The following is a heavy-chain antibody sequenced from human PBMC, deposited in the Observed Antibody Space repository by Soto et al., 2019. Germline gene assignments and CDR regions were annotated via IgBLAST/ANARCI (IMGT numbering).Heavy chain of an antibody. J-gene: IGHJ4*02. V-gene: IGHV4-59*01. CDR3: ARPSYYYDSSGLDY. CDR2: IYYSGST. D-gene: IGHD3-22*01. Sequence: SETLSLTCTVSGGSISSYYWSWIRQPPGKGLEWIGYIYYSGSTNYNPSLKSRVTISVDTSKNQFSLKLSSVTAADTAVYYCARPSYYYDSSGLDYWGQGTLVTVSS. CDR1: GGSISSYY.